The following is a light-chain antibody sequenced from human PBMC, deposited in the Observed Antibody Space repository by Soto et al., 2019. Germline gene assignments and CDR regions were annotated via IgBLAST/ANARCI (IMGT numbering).Light chain of an antibody. V-gene: IGLV1-44*01. CDR2: SNN. CDR3: AVWDDSLSNGV. CDR1: SCNIGSNA. J-gene: IGLJ3*02. Sequence: QSVLTQPPSASGTPGQRVTISCFGSSCNIGSNAVTWHQQLPGTAPKLLIYSNNQRPSGVPDRFSGSPSDTSASLAISGLQSEDEADYYCAVWDDSLSNGVFGGGTKLTVL.